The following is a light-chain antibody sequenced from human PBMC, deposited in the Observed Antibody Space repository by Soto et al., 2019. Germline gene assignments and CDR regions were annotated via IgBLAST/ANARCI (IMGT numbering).Light chain of an antibody. CDR2: EVS. CDR1: SSDGGGYNY. Sequence: QSALTQPASVSGSPGQSITISCTGTSSDGGGYNYVSWYQQHPGKAPRLMIYEVSNRPSGVSNRFSGSKSGNTASLTISGLQAEDEADSYCSSYTSRSTLVVFGTGTMVTVL. J-gene: IGLJ1*01. V-gene: IGLV2-14*01. CDR3: SSYTSRSTLVV.